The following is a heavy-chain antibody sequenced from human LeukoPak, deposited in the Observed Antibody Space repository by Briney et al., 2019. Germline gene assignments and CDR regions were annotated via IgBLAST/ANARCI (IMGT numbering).Heavy chain of an antibody. D-gene: IGHD4-17*01. CDR1: GYTFTSYA. CDR3: ARGDDNGDYEAID. CDR2: INPNSGGT. Sequence: ASVKVSCKASGYTFTSYAMHWARQAPGQGLEWMGWINPNSGGTDYAQKFQGRVTMTRDTSISTAYMELSRLRSDDTAVYYCARGDDNGDYEAIDWGQGTLVTVSS. J-gene: IGHJ4*02. V-gene: IGHV1-2*02.